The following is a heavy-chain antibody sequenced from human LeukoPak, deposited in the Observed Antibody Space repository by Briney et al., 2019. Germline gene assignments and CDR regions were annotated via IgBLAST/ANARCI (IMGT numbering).Heavy chain of an antibody. CDR3: ARGRISVTGGDY. D-gene: IGHD2-15*01. V-gene: IGHV1-2*02. Sequence: ASVKVSCKASGYTFTGYFMHWVRQAPGQGLEWMGWINPTSGGTNFAQKFQGRVTMTRDTSFNTAYMELNNLKSDDTAVYYCARGRISVTGGDYWGQGTLVTVSS. CDR2: INPTSGGT. CDR1: GYTFTGYF. J-gene: IGHJ4*02.